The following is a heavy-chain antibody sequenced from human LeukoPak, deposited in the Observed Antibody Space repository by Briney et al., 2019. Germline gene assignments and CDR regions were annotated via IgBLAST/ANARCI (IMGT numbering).Heavy chain of an antibody. CDR3: ARCHGPTIYFYYFDY. Sequence: QTLSLTCTVSGGSISSGGYYWSWLRQPPGKALEWLARIDWDDDKYYSTSLKTRLTISKDTSKNQVVLTMTNMDPVDTATYYCARCHGPTIYFYYFDYWGQGTLVTVSS. CDR1: GGSISSGGYY. CDR2: IDWDDDK. D-gene: IGHD2/OR15-2a*01. V-gene: IGHV2-70*11. J-gene: IGHJ4*02.